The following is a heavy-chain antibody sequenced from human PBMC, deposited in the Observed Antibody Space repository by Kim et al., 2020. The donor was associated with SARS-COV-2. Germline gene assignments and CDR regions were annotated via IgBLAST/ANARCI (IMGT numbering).Heavy chain of an antibody. D-gene: IGHD3-10*01. CDR2: ITSSGGST. J-gene: IGHJ3*02. CDR3: AKKFYFGSGGGDDAFDM. CDR1: GFKFSRYA. Sequence: GGSLRLSCAASGFKFSRYAMSWVRQAPGKGLEWVSAITSSGGSTFYADSVKGRFTISRDNAKNTLFLQMNSLRDDDTAVYYCAKKFYFGSGGGDDAFDMWGQGTMVTVSS. V-gene: IGHV3-23*01.